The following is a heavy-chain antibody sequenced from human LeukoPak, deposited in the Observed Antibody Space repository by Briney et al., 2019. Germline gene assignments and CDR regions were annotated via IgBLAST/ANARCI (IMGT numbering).Heavy chain of an antibody. CDR2: FDPEDGET. J-gene: IGHJ4*02. D-gene: IGHD3-16*02. Sequence: ASVKVSCKASGGTFSSYAISWVRQAPGQGVEWMGGFDPEDGETINAQKLQGRVTMTEDTSPDTAYMKLSSLRSEDTAVYYCATERPKWDLVELSSHAFDIWGQGTLVTVSS. CDR3: ATERPKWDLVELSSHAFDI. CDR1: GGTFSSYA. V-gene: IGHV1-24*01.